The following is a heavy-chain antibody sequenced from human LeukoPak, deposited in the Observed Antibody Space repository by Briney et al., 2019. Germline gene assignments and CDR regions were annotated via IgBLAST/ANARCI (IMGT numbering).Heavy chain of an antibody. V-gene: IGHV4-39*01. CDR3: VRSNIVVVPAANFDY. J-gene: IGHJ4*02. Sequence: PSETLSLTCTVSGGSISSSSYYWGWIRQPPGKGLEWIGSIYYSGSTYCNPSLKSRVTISVDTSKNQFSLKLSSVTAADTAVYYCVRSNIVVVPAANFDYWGQGTLVTVSS. CDR1: GGSISSSSYY. CDR2: IYYSGST. D-gene: IGHD2-2*01.